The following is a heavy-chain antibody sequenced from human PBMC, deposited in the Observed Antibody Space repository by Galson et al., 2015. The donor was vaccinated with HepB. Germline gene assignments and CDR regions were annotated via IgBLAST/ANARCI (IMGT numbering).Heavy chain of an antibody. V-gene: IGHV3-30-3*01. CDR2: ISYDGSNK. CDR1: GFTFSSYA. CDR3: ARDIRGRFDY. J-gene: IGHJ4*02. Sequence: SLRLSCAASGFTFSSYAMHWVRQAPGKGVEWVAVISYDGSNKYYADSVKGRFTISRDNSKNTLYLQMNSLRAEDTAVYYCARDIRGRFDYWGQGTLVTVSS. D-gene: IGHD3-16*01.